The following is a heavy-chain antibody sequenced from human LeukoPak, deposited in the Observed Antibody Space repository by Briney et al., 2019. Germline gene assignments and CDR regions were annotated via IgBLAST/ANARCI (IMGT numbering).Heavy chain of an antibody. CDR1: GGSISSYY. CDR2: ISTSGST. J-gene: IGHJ4*02. V-gene: IGHV4-4*07. D-gene: IGHD1-26*01. Sequence: PSETLSLTCTVSGGSISSYYWSWIRQPAGKGLESIGHISTSGSTNYNPSLKSRVTMSADTSKNQFSLKLSSVTAADTAVYYCAGREGAAFSIYYFDYWGQGTLVTVSS. CDR3: AGREGAAFSIYYFDY.